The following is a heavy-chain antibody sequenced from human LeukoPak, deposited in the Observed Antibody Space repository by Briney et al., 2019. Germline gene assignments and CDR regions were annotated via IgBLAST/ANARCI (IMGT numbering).Heavy chain of an antibody. V-gene: IGHV1-2*02. J-gene: IGHJ4*02. CDR1: GYTFTSYY. Sequence: ASLKVSCKASGYTFTSYYMHWVRHAPGQRLEWMGWINPNSGGTNYAQKFQGRVTMTRDTSISTAYMELSRLRSDDTAVYYCARRSVAGHFDYWGQGTLVTVSS. CDR3: ARRSVAGHFDY. CDR2: INPNSGGT. D-gene: IGHD6-19*01.